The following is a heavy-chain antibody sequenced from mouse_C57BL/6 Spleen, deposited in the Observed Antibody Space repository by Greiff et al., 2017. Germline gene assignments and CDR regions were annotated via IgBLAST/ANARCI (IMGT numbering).Heavy chain of an antibody. CDR2: IYPRSGNT. D-gene: IGHD4-1*01. V-gene: IGHV1-81*01. CDR3: ARSPLTLDY. CDR1: GYTFTSYG. Sequence: VMLVESGAELARPGASVKLSCKASGYTFTSYGISWVKQRTGQGLEWIGEIYPRSGNTYYNEKFKGKATLTADKSSSTAYMELRSLTSEDSAVYSCARSPLTLDYWGQGTTLTVSS. J-gene: IGHJ2*01.